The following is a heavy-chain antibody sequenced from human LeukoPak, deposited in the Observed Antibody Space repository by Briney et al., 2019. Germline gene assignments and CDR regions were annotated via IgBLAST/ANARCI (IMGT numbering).Heavy chain of an antibody. V-gene: IGHV3-21*01. CDR2: ITTSSTYI. CDR3: ASGGSSGWYQDY. CDR1: GFTFSDYS. D-gene: IGHD6-19*01. Sequence: PGGSLRLSCAASGFTFSDYSMTWVRQAPGKGLEWVSSITTSSTYIYYADSVKVRFTISRDNAKNSLYLQMNSLRAEDTAVYYCASGGSSGWYQDYWGQGTLVTVSS. J-gene: IGHJ4*02.